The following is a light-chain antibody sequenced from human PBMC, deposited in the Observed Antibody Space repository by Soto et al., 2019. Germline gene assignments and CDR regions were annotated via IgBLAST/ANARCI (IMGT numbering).Light chain of an antibody. CDR2: AAS. J-gene: IGKJ1*01. CDR3: QQVKSFPKT. CDR1: QGINKW. V-gene: IGKV1-12*01. Sequence: DIQMTQSPSSVSAAVGDRVTITCRASQGINKWLAWYQQKPGKAPQLLISAASTLRSGVPSRFSGSGSGTDFILTISNLQPEDFATYFCQQVKSFPKTFGQGTKVEI.